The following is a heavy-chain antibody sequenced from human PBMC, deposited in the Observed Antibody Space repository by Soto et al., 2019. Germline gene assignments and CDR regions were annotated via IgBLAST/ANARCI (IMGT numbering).Heavy chain of an antibody. Sequence: GGSLRLSCAASGFTFSSYGMHWVRQAPGKGLEWVAVIWYDGSNKYYADSVKGRFTISRDNSKNTLYLQMNSLRAEDTAVYYCARDPGYCSGGSCYSDEFYYYGMDVWGQGTTVTVS. CDR2: IWYDGSNK. CDR3: ARDPGYCSGGSCYSDEFYYYGMDV. CDR1: GFTFSSYG. J-gene: IGHJ6*02. V-gene: IGHV3-33*01. D-gene: IGHD2-15*01.